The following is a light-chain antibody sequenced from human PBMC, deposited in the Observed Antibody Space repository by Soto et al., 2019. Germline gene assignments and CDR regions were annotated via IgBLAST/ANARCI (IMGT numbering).Light chain of an antibody. Sequence: DIQMTQSPSTLSASVGDRVTITCRASESMRNCLAWYQQKPGKAPKLLISGASSLQSGVPSRFSGSASGTEFTLTISSRQPDDIATYYCQQGHRYLTFGQGTKVEMK. CDR3: QQGHRYLT. J-gene: IGKJ1*01. V-gene: IGKV1-5*01. CDR1: ESMRNC. CDR2: GAS.